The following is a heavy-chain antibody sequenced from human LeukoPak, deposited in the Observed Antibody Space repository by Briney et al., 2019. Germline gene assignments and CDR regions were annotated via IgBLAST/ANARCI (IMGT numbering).Heavy chain of an antibody. CDR1: GGTFSSYA. Sequence: SVKVSCKASGGTFSSYAISWVRQAPGQGLEWMGGIIPIFGTANYAQKFQGRVTMTTDTSTSTAYMELRSLRSDDTAMYYCAREGYHDILTGYYGNWFDPWGQGTLVTVSS. J-gene: IGHJ5*02. CDR2: IIPIFGTA. D-gene: IGHD3-9*01. CDR3: AREGYHDILTGYYGNWFDP. V-gene: IGHV1-69*05.